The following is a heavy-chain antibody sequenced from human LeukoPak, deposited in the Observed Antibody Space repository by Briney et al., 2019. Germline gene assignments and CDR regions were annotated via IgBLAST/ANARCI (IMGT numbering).Heavy chain of an antibody. CDR1: GGSISSSNYY. D-gene: IGHD4-23*01. CDR2: IYYSGST. V-gene: IGHV4-39*01. J-gene: IGHJ4*02. CDR3: AIRAVNYYFDH. Sequence: PSETLSHTCTVPGGSISSSNYYWGWIRHPPGKGLEWIGSIYYSGSTYFNPSLKSRVTISVDTSKNQFSLKLTSVTAADTAVHYCAIRAVNYYFDHWGQGTLVTVSS.